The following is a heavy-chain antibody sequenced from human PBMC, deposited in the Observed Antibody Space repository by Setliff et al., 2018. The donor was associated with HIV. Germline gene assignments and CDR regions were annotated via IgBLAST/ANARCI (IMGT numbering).Heavy chain of an antibody. Sequence: GASVKVSCKASGYTFTRYNIHWVRQAPGQRLEWMGWINGGNGNTKYSQKFQDRVTITRDTSANTAYMELSSLRSEDTAVYYCARGSCSGCYLSDYWGLGTPVTVSS. CDR2: INGGNGNT. D-gene: IGHD6-19*01. CDR3: ARGSCSGCYLSDY. V-gene: IGHV1-3*01. J-gene: IGHJ4*02. CDR1: GYTFTRYN.